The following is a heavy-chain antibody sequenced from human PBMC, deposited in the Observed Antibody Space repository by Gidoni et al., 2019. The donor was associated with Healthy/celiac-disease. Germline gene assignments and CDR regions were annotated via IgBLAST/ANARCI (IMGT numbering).Heavy chain of an antibody. V-gene: IGHV3-33*01. J-gene: IGHJ6*02. D-gene: IGHD3-3*01. Sequence: QVHLVESGGGVVQPGRSLRLSCAASGFTFSSYGMHWVRQAPGKGLECVAVVWYDGSNKYYADSVKGRFTISRDDSKNTLYLQMNSLRAEDTAVYYCARDLLQTPSYYDFWSGSYDYSMDVWGQGTTVTVSS. CDR3: ARDLLQTPSYYDFWSGSYDYSMDV. CDR1: GFTFSSYG. CDR2: VWYDGSNK.